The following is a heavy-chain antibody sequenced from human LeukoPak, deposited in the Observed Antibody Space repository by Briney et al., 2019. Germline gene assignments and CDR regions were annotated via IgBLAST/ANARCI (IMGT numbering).Heavy chain of an antibody. V-gene: IGHV4-61*02. CDR3: ARGDLDY. CDR2: IYTSGGT. CDR1: GGSISSGSYY. D-gene: IGHD5-24*01. J-gene: IGHJ4*02. Sequence: PSQTLSLTCTVSGGSISSGSYYWSWIRQPAGKGLEWIGRIYTSGGTNYNPSLKSRVTISVDTSKNQFSLKLSSVTAADTAVYYCARGDLDYWGQGTLVTVSS.